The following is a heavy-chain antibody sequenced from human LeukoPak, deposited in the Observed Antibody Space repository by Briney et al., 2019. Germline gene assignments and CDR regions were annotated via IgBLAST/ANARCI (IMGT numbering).Heavy chain of an antibody. V-gene: IGHV1-69*13. CDR2: IIPILGTA. J-gene: IGHJ4*02. CDR3: ARAPDYAVYYFDY. CDR1: GGTFSSYA. D-gene: IGHD4-17*01. Sequence: SVKVSCKASGGTFSSYAISWVRQAPGQGLEWMGGIIPILGTANYAQKFQGRVTITADESTSTAYMELSSLRSEDTAVYYCARAPDYAVYYFDYWGQGTLVTVSS.